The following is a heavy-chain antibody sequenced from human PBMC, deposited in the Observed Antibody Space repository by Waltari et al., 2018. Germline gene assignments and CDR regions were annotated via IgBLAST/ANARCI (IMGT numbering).Heavy chain of an antibody. CDR2: FDPEDGET. V-gene: IGHV1-24*01. D-gene: IGHD5-18*01. CDR3: ATLKRGYSYGWTLDY. J-gene: IGHJ4*02. Sequence: QLQLVQSGAEVKKPGASVKVSCKVSGYTLTELSMHWVRQAPGKGLEWMGGFDPEDGETINAQKFQGRVTMTEDTSTDTAYMELSSLKSEDTAVYYCATLKRGYSYGWTLDYWGQGTLVIVSS. CDR1: GYTLTELS.